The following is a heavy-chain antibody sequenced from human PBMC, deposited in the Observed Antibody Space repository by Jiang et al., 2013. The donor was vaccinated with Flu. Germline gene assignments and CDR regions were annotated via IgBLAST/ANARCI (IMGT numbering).Heavy chain of an antibody. D-gene: IGHD3-10*01. CDR3: ARVNHYNNFDC. V-gene: IGHV4-38-2*02. CDR2: IYHSGST. J-gene: IGHJ4*02. Sequence: PGLVKPSETLSLTCTVSGYSISSGYYWGWIRQPPGKGLEWIGSIYHSGSTYYNPSLKSRVTISVDTSKNQFSLKLSSVTAADTAVYYCARVNHYNNFDCWGQGTLVTVSS. CDR1: GYSISSGYY.